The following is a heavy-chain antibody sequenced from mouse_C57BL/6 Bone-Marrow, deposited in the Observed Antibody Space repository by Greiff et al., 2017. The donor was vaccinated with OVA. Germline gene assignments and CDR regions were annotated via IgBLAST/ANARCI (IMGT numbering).Heavy chain of an antibody. V-gene: IGHV1-7*01. D-gene: IGHD2-14*01. CDR1: GYTFTSYW. J-gene: IGHJ4*01. CDR2: INPSSGYT. Sequence: QVHVKQSGAELAKPGASVKLSCKASGYTFTSYWMHWVKQRPGQGLEWIGYINPSSGYTKYNQQFKDKATLTADKSSSTAYMQLSSLTYEDSAVSYCAREGVRRGPYAMDYWGQGTSVTVSS. CDR3: AREGVRRGPYAMDY.